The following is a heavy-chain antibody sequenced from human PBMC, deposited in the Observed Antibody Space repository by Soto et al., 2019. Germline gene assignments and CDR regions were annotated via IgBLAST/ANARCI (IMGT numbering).Heavy chain of an antibody. CDR3: ARDLVAARNYYGMDV. J-gene: IGHJ6*02. CDR2: ISSSGSTR. CDR1: GFTCSDYY. V-gene: IGHV3-11*01. D-gene: IGHD6-6*01. Sequence: WGSLKLSYAASGFTCSDYYMSWIRQAPGKGMEWVSYISSSGSTRYYADSVKGRFTISRDNAKNSLYLQMNSLRAEDTAVYYCARDLVAARNYYGMDVWGQGTTVTVYS.